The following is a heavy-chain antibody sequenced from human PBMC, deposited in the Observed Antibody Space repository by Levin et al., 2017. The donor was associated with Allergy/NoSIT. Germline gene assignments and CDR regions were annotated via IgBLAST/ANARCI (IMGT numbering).Heavy chain of an antibody. Sequence: PGGSLRLSCAASGFTFSSYAMSWIRQAPGKGLEWVSAISGSGGSTYYADSVKGRFTISRDNSKNTLYLQMNSLRAEDTAVYYCAKYGSWGYDPSGQWLPTSYFDYWGQGTLVTVSS. J-gene: IGHJ4*02. V-gene: IGHV3-23*01. CDR2: ISGSGGST. CDR3: AKYGSWGYDPSGQWLPTSYFDY. CDR1: GFTFSSYA. D-gene: IGHD6-19*01.